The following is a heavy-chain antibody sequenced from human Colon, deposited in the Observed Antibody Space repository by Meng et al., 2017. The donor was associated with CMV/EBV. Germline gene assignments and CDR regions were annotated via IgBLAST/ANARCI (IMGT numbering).Heavy chain of an antibody. J-gene: IGHJ4*02. D-gene: IGHD4-17*01. V-gene: IGHV3-21*01. CDR3: AGVAYDYGDRHFAY. Sequence: GESLKISCAASGFTFSRYTMNWVRQAPGKGLEWVASISSTGSLIKYADSVEGRFTISRDNAKTSVYLQMNSLRAEDTAVYYCAGVAYDYGDRHFAYWGQGALVTVSS. CDR2: ISSTGSLI. CDR1: GFTFSRYT.